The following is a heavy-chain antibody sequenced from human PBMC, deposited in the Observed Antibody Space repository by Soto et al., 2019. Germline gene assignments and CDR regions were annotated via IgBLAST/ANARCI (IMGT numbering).Heavy chain of an antibody. D-gene: IGHD2-2*02. CDR1: GFTFSSYG. Sequence: QAGGSLRLSCAASGFTFSSYGMHWVRQAPGKGLEWVAVIWYDGSNKYYADSVKGRFIISRDNSKNTLYLQMNSLRAEDTAVYYCARELGYCSSTSCYKGYYGMDVWGPGTTVT. CDR2: IWYDGSNK. V-gene: IGHV3-33*01. J-gene: IGHJ6*02. CDR3: ARELGYCSSTSCYKGYYGMDV.